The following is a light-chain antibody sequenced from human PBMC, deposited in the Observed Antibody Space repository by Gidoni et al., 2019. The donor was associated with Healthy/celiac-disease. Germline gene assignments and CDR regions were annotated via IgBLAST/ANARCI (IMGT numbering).Light chain of an antibody. CDR1: QDISNY. J-gene: IGKJ2*01. CDR2: DAS. V-gene: IGKV1-33*01. CDR3: QQYDNYPPT. Sequence: DSQIAQSASSLSASVGDRVTITCQASQDISNYLNWYQQKPGKAPKLLIYDASTLETGVPSRFSGSGSGTDFTFSISSLQPEDIATYYCQQYDNYPPTFGQGTKLEIK.